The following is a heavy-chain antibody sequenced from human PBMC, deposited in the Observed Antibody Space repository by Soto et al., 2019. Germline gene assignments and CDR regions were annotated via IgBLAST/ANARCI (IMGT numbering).Heavy chain of an antibody. CDR3: ARDLSSWSAFDY. CDR1: GFTFSYYS. Sequence: GGSLRLSCAASGFTFSYYSMNWVRQAPGKGLEWVSYISSSSSTIYYADSVRGRFTISRDTAKNSLYLQMHSLKVEDTAVYYCARDLSSWSAFDYWGQGALVTVSS. D-gene: IGHD6-13*01. CDR2: ISSSSSTI. V-gene: IGHV3-48*01. J-gene: IGHJ4*02.